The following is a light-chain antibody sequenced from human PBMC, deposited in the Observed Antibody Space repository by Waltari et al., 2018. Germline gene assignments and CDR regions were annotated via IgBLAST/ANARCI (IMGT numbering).Light chain of an antibody. CDR2: EVT. CDR3: CSYASTDSYV. CDR1: SSGVVSYNA. Sequence: QSALTQPASVSGSPGQSIPISCPGTSSGVVSYNAASWYQKHPGKSPNLMIYEVTKRPSGISYRFSGSKSGNTASLTISGLQAEDEADYYCCSYASTDSYVFGTGTKVTVL. J-gene: IGLJ1*01. V-gene: IGLV2-23*02.